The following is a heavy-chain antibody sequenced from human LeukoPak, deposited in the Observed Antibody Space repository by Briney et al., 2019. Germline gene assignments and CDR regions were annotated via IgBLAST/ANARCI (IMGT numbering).Heavy chain of an antibody. Sequence: GESLKISCKGSGYSFTSYWIGWVRQMPGKGLEWMGIIYPGDSDTRYSPSFQGQVTISADKSISTAYLQWSSLKASDTAMYYCAGTYCGGDCSRADAFDIRGQGTMVTVSS. CDR3: AGTYCGGDCSRADAFDI. J-gene: IGHJ3*02. V-gene: IGHV5-51*01. D-gene: IGHD2-21*02. CDR1: GYSFTSYW. CDR2: IYPGDSDT.